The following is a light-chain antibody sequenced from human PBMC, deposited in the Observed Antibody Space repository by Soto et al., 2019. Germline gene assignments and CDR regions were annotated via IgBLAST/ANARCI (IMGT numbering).Light chain of an antibody. CDR3: QQYNSYPST. CDR1: QSISTW. CDR2: DAS. Sequence: DIQMTQSPSTVSVSVGDGVTITCRASQSISTWLAWYQQKPGKAPNLLIYDASTLESGGPSGFSGSGSGTEFTLTISSLQPDDSATYYCQQYNSYPSTFGQGTKLEIK. J-gene: IGKJ2*01. V-gene: IGKV1-5*01.